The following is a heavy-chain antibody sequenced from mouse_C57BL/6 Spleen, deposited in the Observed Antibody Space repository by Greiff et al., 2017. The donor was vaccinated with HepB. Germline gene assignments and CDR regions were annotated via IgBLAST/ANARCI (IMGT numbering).Heavy chain of an antibody. D-gene: IGHD1-1*01. CDR2: IDPSDSYT. CDR3: ARGVDDDGSSYLDY. J-gene: IGHJ2*01. V-gene: IGHV1-50*01. CDR1: GYTFTSYW. Sequence: QVQLQQPGAELVKPGASVKLSCKASGYTFTSYWMQWVKQRPGQGLEWIGEIDPSDSYTNYNQKFKGKATLTVDTSSSTAYMQRSSLTSEDSAVYYCARGVDDDGSSYLDYGGQGTTLTVSS.